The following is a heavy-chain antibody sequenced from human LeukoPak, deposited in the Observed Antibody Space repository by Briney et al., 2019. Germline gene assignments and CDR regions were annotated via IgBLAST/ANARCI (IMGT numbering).Heavy chain of an antibody. CDR1: GFTFSSYA. D-gene: IGHD5-24*01. CDR2: ISSSSLYI. Sequence: EGSLRLSCAASGFTFSSYAMSWVRQAPGKGLEWVSSISSSSLYIYYADSVKGRFTISRDNAKNSLYLQMSSLRAEDTAVYYCAREERDGYNYYWYFDLWGRGTLVTVSS. V-gene: IGHV3-21*01. CDR3: AREERDGYNYYWYFDL. J-gene: IGHJ2*01.